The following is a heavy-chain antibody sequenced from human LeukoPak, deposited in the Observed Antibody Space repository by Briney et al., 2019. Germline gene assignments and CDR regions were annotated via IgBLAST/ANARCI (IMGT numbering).Heavy chain of an antibody. J-gene: IGHJ5*02. V-gene: IGHV7-4-1*02. D-gene: IGHD3-3*01. CDR2: INTNTGNP. Sequence: ASVKVSCKASGYTFTSYAMNWVRQAPGQGLEWMGWINTNTGNPTYAQGFTGRFVFSLDTSVSTAYLQISSLKAEDTAVYYCARDSKRITIFGVVIGANWFDPWGQGTLVTVFS. CDR1: GYTFTSYA. CDR3: ARDSKRITIFGVVIGANWFDP.